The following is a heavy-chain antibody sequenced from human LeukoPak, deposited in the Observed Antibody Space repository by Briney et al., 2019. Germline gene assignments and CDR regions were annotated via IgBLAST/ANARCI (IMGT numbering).Heavy chain of an antibody. V-gene: IGHV4-30-2*01. D-gene: IGHD5-18*01. Sequence: PSQTLSLTCTVSGGSISSGGYSWSWIRQPPGKGLEWIGYIYHSGSTYYNPSLKSRVTISVDRSKNQFSLKLSSVTAADTAVYYCAREGDNTAMDYWGQGTLVTVSS. J-gene: IGHJ4*02. CDR3: AREGDNTAMDY. CDR1: GGSISSGGYS. CDR2: IYHSGST.